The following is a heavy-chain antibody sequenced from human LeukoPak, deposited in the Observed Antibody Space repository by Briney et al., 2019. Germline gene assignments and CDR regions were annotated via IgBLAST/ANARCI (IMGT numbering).Heavy chain of an antibody. CDR1: GGSFSGYY. J-gene: IGHJ4*02. D-gene: IGHD6-13*01. V-gene: IGHV4-34*01. CDR2: INHSGST. Sequence: PSETLSLTCAVYGGSFSGYYWSWIRQPPGKGLEWIGEINHSGSTNYNPSLKSRVTISVDTSKNQFSLKLSSVTAADTAVYYCASLMPPYSSSWSYYWARGTLVPVSS. CDR3: ASLMPPYSSSWSYY.